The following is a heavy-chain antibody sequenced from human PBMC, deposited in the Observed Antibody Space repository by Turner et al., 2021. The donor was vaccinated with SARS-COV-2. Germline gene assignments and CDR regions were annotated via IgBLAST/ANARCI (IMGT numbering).Heavy chain of an antibody. V-gene: IGHV4-4*02. D-gene: IGHD5-18*01. CDR3: ATQGAIGYRYDS. Sequence: QVQLQESGPGLVKPSGTLSLTCAVSGVSITSHTWWTWVRQHPGNGLEWIGELYHSGRTNYSPSLESRVTMSVDKSKNHFSLKLNSVTAADTAIYYCATQGAIGYRYDSWGQGILVTVSS. CDR2: LYHSGRT. CDR1: GVSITSHTW. J-gene: IGHJ4*02.